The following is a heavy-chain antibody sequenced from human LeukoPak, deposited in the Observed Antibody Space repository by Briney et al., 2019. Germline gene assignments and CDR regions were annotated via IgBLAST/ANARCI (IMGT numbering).Heavy chain of an antibody. J-gene: IGHJ4*02. CDR3: ARGQRKDDFGSDY. Sequence: PGRSLRLSCAASGFTFSSYAMHWVRQAPGKGLEWVAVISYDGNHEYYADSVKGRFTISRDNSKNTLYLQMNSLRAEDTAIYYCARGQRKDDFGSDYWGQGTLVTVSS. V-gene: IGHV3-30-3*01. CDR2: ISYDGNHE. D-gene: IGHD3/OR15-3a*01. CDR1: GFTFSSYA.